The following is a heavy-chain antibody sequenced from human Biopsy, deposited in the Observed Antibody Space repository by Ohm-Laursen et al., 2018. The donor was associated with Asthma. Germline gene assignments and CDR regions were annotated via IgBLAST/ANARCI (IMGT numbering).Heavy chain of an antibody. CDR3: ARGDSSGWSHYYFDY. CDR1: GFAVSRDH. J-gene: IGHJ4*02. V-gene: IGHV3-53*01. CDR2: IYSGGTS. D-gene: IGHD6-19*01. Sequence: SLRLSCSASGFAVSRDHMFWVRQAPGKVLEWVSVIYSGGTSHTADSVRGRFTISRDFSKNTLHLQMHSLRVEDTAVYYCARGDSSGWSHYYFDYWGQGTLVTVSS.